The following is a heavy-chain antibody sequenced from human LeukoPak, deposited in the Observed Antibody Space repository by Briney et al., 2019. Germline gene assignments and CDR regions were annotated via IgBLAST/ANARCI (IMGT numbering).Heavy chain of an antibody. CDR3: ARTRGRGWGIAVAGGWFDP. CDR2: INHSGST. Sequence: PSETLSLTCAVYGGSFSGYYWSWIRQPPGKGLEWIGEINHSGSTNYNPSLKSRVTISVDTSKNQFSLKLSSVTAADTAVYYCARTRGRGWGIAVAGGWFDPWGQGTLVTVSS. J-gene: IGHJ5*02. D-gene: IGHD6-19*01. CDR1: GGSFSGYY. V-gene: IGHV4-34*01.